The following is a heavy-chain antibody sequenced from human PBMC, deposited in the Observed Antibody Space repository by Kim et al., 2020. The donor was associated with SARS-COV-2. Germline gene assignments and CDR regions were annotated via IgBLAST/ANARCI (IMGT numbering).Heavy chain of an antibody. CDR3: ARTMYNWNDDSDAFDI. D-gene: IGHD1-1*01. CDR1: GYTFTGYY. V-gene: IGHV1-2*02. Sequence: ASVKVSCKASGYTFTGYYMHWVRQAPGQGLEWMGWINPNSGGTNYAQKFQGRVTMTRDTSISTAYMELSRLRSDDTAVYYCARTMYNWNDDSDAFDIWGQGTMVTVSS. CDR2: INPNSGGT. J-gene: IGHJ3*02.